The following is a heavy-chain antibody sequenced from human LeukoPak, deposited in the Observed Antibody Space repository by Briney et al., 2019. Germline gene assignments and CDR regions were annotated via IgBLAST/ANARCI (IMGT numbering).Heavy chain of an antibody. D-gene: IGHD2-15*01. J-gene: IGHJ3*02. CDR3: ATTPPVGYCSGGSCYEDI. CDR1: GFTFSSYE. Sequence: PGGSLRLSCAASGFTFSSYEMNWVRQAPGKGLEWVSYISSSDSTIYYADSVKGRFTISRDNAKKSLYLQMNSLRAEDTAVYYCATTPPVGYCSGGSCYEDIWGQGTMVTVSS. CDR2: ISSSDSTI. V-gene: IGHV3-48*03.